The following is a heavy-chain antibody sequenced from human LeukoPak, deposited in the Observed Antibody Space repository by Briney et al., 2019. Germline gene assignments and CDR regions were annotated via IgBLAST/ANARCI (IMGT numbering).Heavy chain of an antibody. CDR3: ARGSEGYVFDP. D-gene: IGHD2-15*01. CDR2: IYYSGST. Sequence: SETLSLTCTVSGGSISSGGYYWSWIRQHPGTGLEWIGYIYYSGSTYYNPSLKSRVTISVDTSKNQFSLKLSSVTAADTAVYYCARGSEGYVFDPWGQGTLVTVSS. V-gene: IGHV4-31*03. J-gene: IGHJ5*02. CDR1: GGSISSGGYY.